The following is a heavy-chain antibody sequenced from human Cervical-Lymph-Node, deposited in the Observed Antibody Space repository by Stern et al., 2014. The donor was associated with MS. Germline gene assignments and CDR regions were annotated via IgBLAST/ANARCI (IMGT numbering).Heavy chain of an antibody. CDR2: IIPIFATT. CDR1: GGPFSSYT. D-gene: IGHD1-26*01. J-gene: IGHJ4*02. CDR3: AREGIPGAGGTFDN. V-gene: IGHV1-69*01. Sequence: QVQLVQSGTEVKKPGSSLKVSCKVSGGPFSSYTLNWVRQAPRQGLEWMGRIIPIFATTNYAQRFQGKVTISADGSTSTAYMEVNNLTSEDTAVYYCAREGIPGAGGTFDNWGQGTLVIVSS.